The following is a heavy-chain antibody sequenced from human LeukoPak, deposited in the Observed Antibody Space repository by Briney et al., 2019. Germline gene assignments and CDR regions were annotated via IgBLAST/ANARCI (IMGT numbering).Heavy chain of an antibody. CDR1: GDSISTSSYY. V-gene: IGHV4-39*01. Sequence: SETLSLTCTVSGDSISTSSYYWGWVRQTPGKGLEWLGSIYYSGITHYNPSLKSRLTIYVDTSRNQFSLHLFSVTAADTAVFYCARSDYYDYRQIDYWGQGTLFSVSS. J-gene: IGHJ4*02. CDR3: ARSDYYDYRQIDY. CDR2: IYYSGIT. D-gene: IGHD3-16*01.